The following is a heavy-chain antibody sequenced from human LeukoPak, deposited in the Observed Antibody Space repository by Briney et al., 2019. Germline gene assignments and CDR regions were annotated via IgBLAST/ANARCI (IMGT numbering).Heavy chain of an antibody. CDR1: GFTFSAYG. CDR2: IHYDGSIK. CDR3: AKLSRTLPVDY. Sequence: SGGSLRLSCGASGFTFSAYGMHWVRQAPGKGLEWVAFIHYDGSIKSYADSVKGRFTISGDNSNNTLYLQMNGLTTEDTAVYYCAKLSRTLPVDYWGQGTLVTVSS. D-gene: IGHD2/OR15-2a*01. V-gene: IGHV3-30*02. J-gene: IGHJ4*02.